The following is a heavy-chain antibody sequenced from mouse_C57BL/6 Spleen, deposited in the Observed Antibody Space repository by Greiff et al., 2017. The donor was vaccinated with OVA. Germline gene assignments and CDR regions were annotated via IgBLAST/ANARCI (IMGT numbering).Heavy chain of an antibody. CDR2: IYPGSGNT. Sequence: QVQLKESGPELVKPGASVKISCKASGYTFTDYYINWVKQRPGQGLEWIGWIYPGSGNTKYNEKFKGKATLTVDTSSSTAYMQLSSLTSEDSAVYYCAPITTVVAVDYWGQGTTLTVSS. CDR3: APITTVVAVDY. V-gene: IGHV1-84*01. J-gene: IGHJ2*01. CDR1: GYTFTDYY. D-gene: IGHD1-1*01.